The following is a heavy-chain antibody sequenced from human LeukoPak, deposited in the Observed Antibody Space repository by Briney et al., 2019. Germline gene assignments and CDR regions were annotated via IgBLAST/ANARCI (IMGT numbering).Heavy chain of an antibody. D-gene: IGHD6-13*01. J-gene: IGHJ4*02. CDR2: MNPNSGNT. CDR1: GYTFTSYD. CDR3: ARELSIAAAGDY. Sequence: ASVKVSCKASGYTFTSYDINWVRQATGQGLEWMGWMNPNSGNTGYAQKFQGRVTMTRNTSISTAYMELSSLRSEDTAVYYCARELSIAAAGDYWGQGTLVTVSS. V-gene: IGHV1-8*01.